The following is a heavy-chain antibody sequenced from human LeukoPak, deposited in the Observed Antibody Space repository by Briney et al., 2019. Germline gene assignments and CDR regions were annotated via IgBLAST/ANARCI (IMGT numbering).Heavy chain of an antibody. CDR2: ISGSGGST. V-gene: IGHV3-23*01. CDR1: GFTFSSYA. J-gene: IGHJ5*02. Sequence: GGSLRLSCAASGFTFSSYAMSCVRQAPGKGLEWVSAISGSGGSTYYADSVKGRFTISRDNSKNTLYLQMNSLRGEATAVYYCAKGNRVRGVITWFDPWGQGALVTVSS. D-gene: IGHD3-10*01. CDR3: AKGNRVRGVITWFDP.